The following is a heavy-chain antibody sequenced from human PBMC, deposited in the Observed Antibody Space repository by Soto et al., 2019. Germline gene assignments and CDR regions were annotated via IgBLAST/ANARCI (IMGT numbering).Heavy chain of an antibody. J-gene: IGHJ3*02. CDR2: IYPGDSDT. Sequence: KGLEWVGIIYPGDSDTRYSPSSQGQVTISADKSISTAYLQWSSLQASDTAMYYCARSLSTWYYYDSSGLNAFDIWGQGTMVSVS. CDR3: ARSLSTWYYYDSSGLNAFDI. D-gene: IGHD3-22*01. V-gene: IGHV5-51*01.